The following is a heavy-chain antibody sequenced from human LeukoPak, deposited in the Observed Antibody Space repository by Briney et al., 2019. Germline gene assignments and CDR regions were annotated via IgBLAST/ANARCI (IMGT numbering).Heavy chain of an antibody. CDR1: GLTFSSYA. D-gene: IGHD1-26*01. Sequence: GGSLRLSCAASGLTFSSYAMSWVRQAPGKGLEWVSGISGSGDSTNYAASVKGRFTISRDNSKHTLHLQMNSLRAEDTAVYCCAEDTLGATGDYWGQGTLVTVSS. CDR2: ISGSGDST. V-gene: IGHV3-23*01. CDR3: AEDTLGATGDY. J-gene: IGHJ4*02.